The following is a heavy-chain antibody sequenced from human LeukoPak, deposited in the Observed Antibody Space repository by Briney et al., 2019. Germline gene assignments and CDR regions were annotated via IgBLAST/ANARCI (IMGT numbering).Heavy chain of an antibody. V-gene: IGHV3-15*01. Sequence: GGSLRLSCAASGFTFSNAWMSWVRQAPGKGLEWVGRIKSKTDGGTTDYAAPVKGRFTISRDDSKNTLYLQMNSLKTEDTAVYYCTTDFWSGYHRNDAFDIWGQGTMVTVSS. CDR1: GFTFSNAW. J-gene: IGHJ3*02. CDR3: TTDFWSGYHRNDAFDI. D-gene: IGHD3-3*01. CDR2: IKSKTDGGTT.